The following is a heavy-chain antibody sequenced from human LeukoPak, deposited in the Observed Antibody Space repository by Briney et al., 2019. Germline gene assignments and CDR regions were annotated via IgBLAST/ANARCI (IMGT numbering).Heavy chain of an antibody. Sequence: SETLSLTCTVSGVSISSSSNYWGWIRQPPGKGLEWIGHIYYSGSTYYNSSLKSRVTISVDTSENQFSLKLSSVTAADTAVYYCARVGFSSSWYVSYWFDPWGQGTLVTVSS. D-gene: IGHD6-13*01. CDR2: IYYSGST. CDR3: ARVGFSSSWYVSYWFDP. CDR1: GVSISSSSNY. J-gene: IGHJ5*02. V-gene: IGHV4-39*01.